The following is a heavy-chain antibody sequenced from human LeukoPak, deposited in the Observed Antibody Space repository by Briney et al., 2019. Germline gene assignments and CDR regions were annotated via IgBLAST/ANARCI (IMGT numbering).Heavy chain of an antibody. CDR1: GGTFSSYA. D-gene: IGHD3-10*01. Sequence: SVKVSCKASGGTFSSYAISWVRQAPGQGLEWMGGIIPIFGTANYAQKFQGRVTITTDESTSTAYMELSSLRSEDTAVYYCAGVSRWFGDSKGAFDIWGQGTMVTVSS. CDR3: AGVSRWFGDSKGAFDI. CDR2: IIPIFGTA. V-gene: IGHV1-69*05. J-gene: IGHJ3*02.